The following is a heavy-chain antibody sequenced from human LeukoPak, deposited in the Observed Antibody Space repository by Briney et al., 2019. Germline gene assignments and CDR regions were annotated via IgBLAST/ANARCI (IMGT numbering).Heavy chain of an antibody. D-gene: IGHD1-26*01. CDR1: GFTFRSDW. V-gene: IGHV3-74*01. Sequence: GGSLRLSSAASGFTFRSDWMDSVPGAPRKGLVWVSRIHPDVENTAYADSVKGRCTISRDNAKNTLFLQMNSLRAEDAAVYYCATYVGTVRCGAFDVWGQGTMVTVSS. J-gene: IGHJ3*01. CDR3: ATYVGTVRCGAFDV. CDR2: IHPDVENT.